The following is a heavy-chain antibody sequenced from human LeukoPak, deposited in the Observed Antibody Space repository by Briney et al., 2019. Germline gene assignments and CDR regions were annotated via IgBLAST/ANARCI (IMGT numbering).Heavy chain of an antibody. CDR2: ISSSSSYI. Sequence: PGGSLRLSCAASGFTFSSYSMNWVRQAPGKGLEWVSSISSSSSYIYYADSVKGRFTISRDKSKNTLYLQMNTLRAEDTAVYYCANDRSYWNAFDMWGQGTVVTVSS. CDR1: GFTFSSYS. J-gene: IGHJ3*02. CDR3: ANDRSYWNAFDM. V-gene: IGHV3-21*04. D-gene: IGHD1-1*01.